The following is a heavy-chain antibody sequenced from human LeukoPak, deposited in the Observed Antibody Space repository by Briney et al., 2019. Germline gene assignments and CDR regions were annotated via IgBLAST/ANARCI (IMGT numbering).Heavy chain of an antibody. V-gene: IGHV4-59*01. CDR2: INYGGST. D-gene: IGHD3-16*01. J-gene: IGHJ6*03. CDR1: GVSISSYY. CDR3: TRETSQKGAHYMDV. Sequence: SETLSLTCTVSGVSISSYYWSWIRQPPGKGLKWIGYINYGGSTSYKQSLRRGVTITVNTTSNQYFVKRSSRTEAATAVYYGTRETSQKGAHYMDVWGKGNTVT.